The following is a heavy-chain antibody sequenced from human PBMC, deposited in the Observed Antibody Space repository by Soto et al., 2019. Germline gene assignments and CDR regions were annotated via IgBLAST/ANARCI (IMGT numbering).Heavy chain of an antibody. Sequence: QVQLVQSGAEVKKPASSVKVSCKASGGTFSSYAISWVRQAPGQGLEWMGGIIPISGTANYAQKFQGRVTITSDDSTSTAYMELSSLRSEDTAVYYCARSQGSSTSLEIYYYYYYGMDVWGQGTTVTVSS. J-gene: IGHJ6*02. V-gene: IGHV1-69*01. CDR1: GGTFSSYA. D-gene: IGHD2-2*01. CDR3: ARSQGSSTSLEIYYYYYYGMDV. CDR2: IIPISGTA.